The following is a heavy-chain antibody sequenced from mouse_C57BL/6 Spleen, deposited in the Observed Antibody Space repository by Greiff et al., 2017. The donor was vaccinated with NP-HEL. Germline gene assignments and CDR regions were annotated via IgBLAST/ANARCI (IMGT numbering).Heavy chain of an antibody. V-gene: IGHV5-6*01. Sequence: EVQGVESGGDLVKPGGSLKLSCAASGFTFSSYGMSWVRQTPDKRLEWVATISSGGSYTYYPDSVKGRFTISRDNAKNTLYLQMSSLKSEDTAMYYCARESEEAMDYWGQGTSVTVSS. CDR1: GFTFSSYG. J-gene: IGHJ4*01. CDR3: ARESEEAMDY. CDR2: ISSGGSYT.